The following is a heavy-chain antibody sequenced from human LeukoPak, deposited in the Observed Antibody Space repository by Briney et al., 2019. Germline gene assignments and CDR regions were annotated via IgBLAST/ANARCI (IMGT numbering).Heavy chain of an antibody. CDR3: ARGVAAAGTGAFDI. D-gene: IGHD6-13*01. Sequence: SETLSLTCAVYGGSFSGYYWSWIRQPPGKGLEWIGEINHSGSTNYNPSLKSRVTISVDASKNQFSLKLSSVTAADTAVYYCARGVAAAGTGAFDIWGQGTMVTVSS. V-gene: IGHV4-34*01. J-gene: IGHJ3*02. CDR2: INHSGST. CDR1: GGSFSGYY.